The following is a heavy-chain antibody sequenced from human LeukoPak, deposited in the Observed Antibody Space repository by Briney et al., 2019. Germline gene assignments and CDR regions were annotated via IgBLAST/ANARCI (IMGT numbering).Heavy chain of an antibody. CDR2: ISSSSSYI. Sequence: GFLRLSCAASGFSFSSFWMHWVRQAPGKGLEWVSSISSSSSYIYYADSVKGRFTISRDNAKNSLYLQMNSLRAEDTAVYYCARDEGYYYYYYGMDVWGQGTTVTVSS. V-gene: IGHV3-21*01. CDR3: ARDEGYYYYYYGMDV. CDR1: GFSFSSFW. J-gene: IGHJ6*02.